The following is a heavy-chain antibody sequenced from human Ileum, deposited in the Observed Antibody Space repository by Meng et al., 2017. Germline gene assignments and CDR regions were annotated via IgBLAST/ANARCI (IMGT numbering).Heavy chain of an antibody. CDR1: GFTFSSYW. CDR2: INTDGSDT. CDR3: ARDKPHNWFDP. V-gene: IGHV3-74*01. Sequence: VESGGGLVRPGGSLRLSCAASGFTFSSYWMHWVRQAPGKGLVWVARINTDGSDTRYADSEKGRFTISRDNAQNMVYLQMNSLRAEDTAVYYCARDKPHNWFDPWGQGTLVTVSS. J-gene: IGHJ5*02.